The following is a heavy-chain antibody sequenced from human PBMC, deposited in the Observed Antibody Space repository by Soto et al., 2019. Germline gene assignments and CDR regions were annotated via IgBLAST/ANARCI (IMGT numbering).Heavy chain of an antibody. CDR1: GLIFSNYK. D-gene: IGHD2-8*01. CDR3: ARDTNGLHY. Sequence: GGSLRLSCAASGLIFSNYKMHWVRQAPGKGLVWVSRISTDGSITDYADSVKGRFTVSRDNAKTTLYLQMNSLRADDTAVYYCARDTNGLHYWGQGTLVTVSS. V-gene: IGHV3-74*01. J-gene: IGHJ4*02. CDR2: ISTDGSIT.